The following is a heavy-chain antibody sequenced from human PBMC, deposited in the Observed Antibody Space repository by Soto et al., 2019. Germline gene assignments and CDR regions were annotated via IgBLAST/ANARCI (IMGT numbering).Heavy chain of an antibody. D-gene: IGHD4-17*01. Sequence: QLQLQESGPRLVKPSETLSLTCTVSGGSISSSIYYWGWIRQPPGMGLEWIGSIYYSGSTNCNPSLKSRTTTSVNTSRNQFSLRLTSVTAADTAVFYCARHFDYPAAFDIWGQGTVVTVSS. V-gene: IGHV4-39*01. CDR2: IYYSGST. CDR1: GGSISSSIYY. CDR3: ARHFDYPAAFDI. J-gene: IGHJ3*02.